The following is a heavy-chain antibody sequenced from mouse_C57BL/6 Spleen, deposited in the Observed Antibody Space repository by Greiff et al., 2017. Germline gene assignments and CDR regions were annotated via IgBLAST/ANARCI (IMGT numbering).Heavy chain of an antibody. Sequence: EVKLVESGPELVKPGASVKMSCKASGYTFTDYNMHWVKQSHGKSLEWIGYINPNNGGTSYNQKFKGKATLTVNKSSSTAYMELRSLTSEDSAVYYCARSPYGSSGYWGQGTTLTVSS. J-gene: IGHJ2*01. V-gene: IGHV1-22*01. CDR1: GYTFTDYN. CDR3: ARSPYGSSGY. CDR2: INPNNGGT. D-gene: IGHD1-1*01.